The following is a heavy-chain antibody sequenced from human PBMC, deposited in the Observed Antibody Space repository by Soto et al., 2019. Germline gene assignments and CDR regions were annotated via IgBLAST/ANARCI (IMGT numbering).Heavy chain of an antibody. CDR1: AGSFSHYY. CDR2: IKHSGSS. D-gene: IGHD6-19*01. J-gene: IGHJ3*02. CDR3: ARGGSSDWQVALDI. Sequence: SETLSLTCAVYAGSFSHYYWNWIRQSPGRGLEWIGKIKHSGSSNYNPSLRGRVSISVDMSKNQFSLRLTSVTAADTAVYYCARGGSSDWQVALDIWGQGTMVTVSS. V-gene: IGHV4-34*01.